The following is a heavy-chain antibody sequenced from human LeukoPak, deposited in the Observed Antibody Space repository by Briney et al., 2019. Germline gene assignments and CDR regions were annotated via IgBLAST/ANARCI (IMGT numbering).Heavy chain of an antibody. CDR3: ARALVGATYYYYYMDV. Sequence: SGTLSLTCVVSGGSISSGNWWSWVRQPPGMGLEWIGEIFHNGSSNYNPSLKSRVTISVDTSKNQFSLKLSSVTAADTAVYYCARALVGATYYYYYMDVWGKGTTVTISS. V-gene: IGHV4-4*02. CDR2: IFHNGSS. J-gene: IGHJ6*03. CDR1: GGSISSGNW. D-gene: IGHD1-26*01.